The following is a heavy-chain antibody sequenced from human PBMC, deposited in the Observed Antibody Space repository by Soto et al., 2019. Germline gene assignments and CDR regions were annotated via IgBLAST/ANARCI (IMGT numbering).Heavy chain of an antibody. D-gene: IGHD6-6*01. CDR2: IYYSGST. Sequence: SETLSLTCTVSGGSISSSSYYWGWIRQPPGKGLEWIGSIYYSGSTYYNPSLKSRVTISVDTSKNQFSLKLSSVTAADTAVYYCARHGGSIAARPYYYYMDVWGKGTTVTVSS. CDR1: GGSISSSSYY. CDR3: ARHGGSIAARPYYYYMDV. V-gene: IGHV4-39*01. J-gene: IGHJ6*03.